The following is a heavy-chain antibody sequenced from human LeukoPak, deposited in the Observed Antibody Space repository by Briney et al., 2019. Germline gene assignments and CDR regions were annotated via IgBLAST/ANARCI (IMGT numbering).Heavy chain of an antibody. D-gene: IGHD2-21*02. Sequence: GGSLRLSCAASGFTFEDYTMHWVRQAPGKALEWVSLINWDGGDTEYEDSVKGRFTISRDNSKNSLYLQMEDTALYYCVKEMEEGLGDGFDIWGQGTMVTVSS. CDR1: GFTFEDYT. CDR3: VKEMEEGLGDGFDI. J-gene: IGHJ3*02. V-gene: IGHV3-43*01. CDR2: INWDGGDT.